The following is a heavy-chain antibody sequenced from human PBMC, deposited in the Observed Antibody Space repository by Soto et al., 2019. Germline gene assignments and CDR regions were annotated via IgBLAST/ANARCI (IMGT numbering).Heavy chain of an antibody. J-gene: IGHJ3*02. CDR2: INSDGSST. Sequence: EVQLVESGGGLVQPGGSLRLSCAASGFTFSSYWMHWVRQAPGKGLVWVSRINSDGSSTSYADSVKGRVTISRDNAKNTLYLQMNSLRAEDTAVYYCARTYCSGGSCYPQDAFDIWGQGTMVTVSS. D-gene: IGHD2-15*01. CDR3: ARTYCSGGSCYPQDAFDI. CDR1: GFTFSSYW. V-gene: IGHV3-74*01.